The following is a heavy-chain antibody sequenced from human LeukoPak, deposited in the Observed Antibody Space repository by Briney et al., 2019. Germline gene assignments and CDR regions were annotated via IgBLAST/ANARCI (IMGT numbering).Heavy chain of an antibody. J-gene: IGHJ4*02. CDR3: AGEYNWKVDY. CDR2: IYYSGST. V-gene: IGHV4-59*01. Sequence: PSETLSLTCTVSGGSISSYYWSWIRQPPGKGLEWIGYIYYSGSTNYNPSLKSRVTISVDTSKNQFSLKLSSVTAADTAVYYCAGEYNWKVDYWGQGTLVTVSS. D-gene: IGHD1-1*01. CDR1: GGSISSYY.